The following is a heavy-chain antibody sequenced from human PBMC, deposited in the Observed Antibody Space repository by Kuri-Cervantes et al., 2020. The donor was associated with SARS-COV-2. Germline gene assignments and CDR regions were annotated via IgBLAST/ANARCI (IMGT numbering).Heavy chain of an antibody. CDR3: ARQVELSLDEYGMDI. D-gene: IGHD1-7*01. CDR1: GASISSNTYY. Sequence: SETLSLTCSVSGASISSNTYYWGWIRQPPGKGLDWIGSVSYTGNTYLNPSPKSRVTISVHTSKTQFSLNLSSVTLADTAVYYCARQVELSLDEYGMDIWGQGTTVTVSS. CDR2: VSYTGNT. J-gene: IGHJ6*02. V-gene: IGHV4-39*01.